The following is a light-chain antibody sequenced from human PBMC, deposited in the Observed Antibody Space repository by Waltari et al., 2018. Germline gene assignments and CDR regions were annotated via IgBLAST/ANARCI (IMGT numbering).Light chain of an antibody. CDR1: SGDVGGLKF. CDR2: DVS. V-gene: IGLV2-14*03. CDR3: SSDTSSRSRV. Sequence: QSALTQPASVSGSPGQSITIPCPGTSGDVGGLKFASWYQQYAGKAPKLIIFDVSNRPSGVSTRFSGSKSGNTASLTISGLQAEDEAYYVCSSDTSSRSRVFGGGTKVTV. J-gene: IGLJ3*02.